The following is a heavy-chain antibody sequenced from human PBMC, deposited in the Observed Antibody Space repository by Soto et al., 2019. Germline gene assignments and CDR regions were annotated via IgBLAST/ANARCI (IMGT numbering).Heavy chain of an antibody. CDR2: FDPEDGET. CDR3: ATQATSPHDFDY. V-gene: IGHV1-24*01. CDR1: GYTLTELS. J-gene: IGHJ4*02. Sequence: ASVKVSCKVSGYTLTELSMHWVRQAPGKGLEWMGGFDPEDGETIYAQNFQGRVTMTEDTSTDTAYMELSSLRSEDTAVYYCATQATSPHDFDYSGQGTLVTVSS. D-gene: IGHD1-26*01.